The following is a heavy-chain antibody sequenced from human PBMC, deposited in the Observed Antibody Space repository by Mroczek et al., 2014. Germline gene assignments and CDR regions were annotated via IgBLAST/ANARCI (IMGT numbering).Heavy chain of an antibody. CDR3: ARDVCSGGSCQTSDFDY. CDR2: INPNSGGT. J-gene: IGHJ4*02. CDR1: GYTFTGYY. Sequence: VQLVEAGAEVKKPGAVSEGLLQGSGYTFTGYYMHWVRQAPGQGLEWMGWINPNSGGTNYAQKFQGRVTMTRDTSISTAYMELSRLRSDDTAVYYCARDVCSGGSCQTSDFDYWGQGTLVTVSS. D-gene: IGHD2-15*01. V-gene: IGHV1-2*02.